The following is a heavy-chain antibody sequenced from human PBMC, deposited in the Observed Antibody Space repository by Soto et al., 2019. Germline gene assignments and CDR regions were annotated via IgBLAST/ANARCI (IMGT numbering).Heavy chain of an antibody. CDR3: ASLSRGDFWSVYYAFDI. Sequence: GGSLRLSCAASGFTFSSYWMSLVRQAPGKGLEWVANIKQDGSEKYYVDSVKGRFTISRDNAKNSLYLQMNSLRAEDPDVYYCASLSRGDFWSVYYAFDIWGQGTMVTVSS. CDR2: IKQDGSEK. J-gene: IGHJ3*02. V-gene: IGHV3-7*01. D-gene: IGHD3-3*01. CDR1: GFTFSSYW.